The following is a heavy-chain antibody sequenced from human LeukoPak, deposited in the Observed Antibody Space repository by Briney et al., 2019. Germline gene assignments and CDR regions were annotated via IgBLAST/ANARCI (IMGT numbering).Heavy chain of an antibody. CDR3: ARDPYSGNYGDYYYYYMDV. CDR1: RFTFNTYN. Sequence: GGSLRLSCVASRFTFNTYNMNWVRQAPGKGLEWVSSITSSSSYIYYADLVKGRFTISRDNAKSSLYLQMNSLRDEDTAVYYCARDPYSGNYGDYYYYYMDVWGKGTTVTISS. D-gene: IGHD1-26*01. V-gene: IGHV3-21*01. CDR2: ITSSSSYI. J-gene: IGHJ6*03.